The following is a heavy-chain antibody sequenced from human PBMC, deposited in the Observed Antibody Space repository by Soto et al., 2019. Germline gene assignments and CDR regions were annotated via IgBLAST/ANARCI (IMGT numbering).Heavy chain of an antibody. V-gene: IGHV1-69*13. Sequence: ASVKVSCKASGGTFSSYAISWVRQAPGQGLEWMGGIIPIFGTANYAQKFQGRVTITADESTSTAYMELSSLRSEDTAVYYCARLLRFLENWFDPWGQGTLVTVSS. J-gene: IGHJ5*02. D-gene: IGHD3-3*01. CDR1: GGTFSSYA. CDR2: IIPIFGTA. CDR3: ARLLRFLENWFDP.